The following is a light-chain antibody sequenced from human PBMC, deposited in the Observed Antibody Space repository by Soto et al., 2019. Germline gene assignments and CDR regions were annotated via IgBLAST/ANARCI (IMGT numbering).Light chain of an antibody. Sequence: QSVLTQPPSVCAAPGQKVTISCSGSSSNIGNNYVSWYQQLPGTAPKLLIYENNKRPSGIPDRFSGSKSGTSATLGITGLQTGDEADYYCGTWDSSLSAWVFGGGTKVTVL. CDR3: GTWDSSLSAWV. CDR2: ENN. V-gene: IGLV1-51*02. CDR1: SSNIGNNY. J-gene: IGLJ3*02.